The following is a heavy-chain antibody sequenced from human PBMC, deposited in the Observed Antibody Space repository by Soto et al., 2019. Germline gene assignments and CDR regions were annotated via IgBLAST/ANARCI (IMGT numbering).Heavy chain of an antibody. J-gene: IGHJ4*02. CDR2: ISQSGAYT. CDR1: GFTFSDYY. CDR3: TSAERGKTGVRV. Sequence: QVQLVESGGALVMPGGSLRLSCAASGFTFSDYYISWVRQAPGRGLEWLSYISQSGAYTNYADSVRGRFTISRDNAKNSLYLQMNSLRAEDTAVCYCTSAERGKTGVRVWGQGTLVTVSS. V-gene: IGHV3-11*06. D-gene: IGHD1-1*01.